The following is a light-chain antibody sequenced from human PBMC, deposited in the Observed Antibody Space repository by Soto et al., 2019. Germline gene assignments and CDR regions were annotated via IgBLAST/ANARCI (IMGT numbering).Light chain of an antibody. CDR1: QDIGTY. CDR2: SAS. V-gene: IGKV1-9*01. Sequence: EIQLTQSPSFLSASVGDTVTITCRASQDIGTYLAWYQEQPGKPPRLLVYSASTSQSGLPSRFSGSGSGTDFSLTISSLQPDDFTTYYCQQLNTYLWTFGQGTKVDIK. CDR3: QQLNTYLWT. J-gene: IGKJ1*01.